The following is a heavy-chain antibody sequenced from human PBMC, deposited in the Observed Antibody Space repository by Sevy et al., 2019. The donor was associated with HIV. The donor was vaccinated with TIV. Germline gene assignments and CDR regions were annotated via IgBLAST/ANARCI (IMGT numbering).Heavy chain of an antibody. J-gene: IGHJ4*02. CDR1: GFTLSSRW. Sequence: GGSLRLSCAASGFTLSSRWMSWVRQAPGKGLEWVANIKQDGSEKYYVDSVNDRFTIPGDNAKNSLYLQMTSLRAEDTVVYYCVPSGGGNAGYWGQGTLVTVSS. V-gene: IGHV3-7*01. D-gene: IGHD2-15*01. CDR3: VPSGGGNAGY. CDR2: IKQDGSEK.